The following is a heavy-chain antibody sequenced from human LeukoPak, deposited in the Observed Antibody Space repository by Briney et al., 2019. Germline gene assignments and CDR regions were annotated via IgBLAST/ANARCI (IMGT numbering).Heavy chain of an antibody. D-gene: IGHD6-19*01. CDR1: GFTFSSYA. V-gene: IGHV3-23*01. Sequence: GESLRLSCAASGFTFSSYAMTWVRQAPGKGLEWVLDISGSGGNTYYADSVKGRFTISRDNSKNTLYLQMTSLRAEDTAAYYCASKDRSIPLAGTIDYWGQGTLVT. J-gene: IGHJ4*02. CDR2: ISGSGGNT. CDR3: ASKDRSIPLAGTIDY.